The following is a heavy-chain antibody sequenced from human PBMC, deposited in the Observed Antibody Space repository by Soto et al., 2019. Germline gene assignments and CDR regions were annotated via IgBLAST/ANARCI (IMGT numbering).Heavy chain of an antibody. CDR2: IYYSGST. J-gene: IGHJ6*03. D-gene: IGHD5-18*01. CDR3: ARHDGYSYGLAYYYYMDV. CDR1: GGSISSSSYY. V-gene: IGHV4-39*01. Sequence: SETLSLTCTVSGGSISSSSYYWGWIRQPPGKGLEWIGSIYYSGSTYYNPSLKRRVTISVDTSKNQFSLKLSSVTAADTAVYYCARHDGYSYGLAYYYYMDVWGKGTTVTVSS.